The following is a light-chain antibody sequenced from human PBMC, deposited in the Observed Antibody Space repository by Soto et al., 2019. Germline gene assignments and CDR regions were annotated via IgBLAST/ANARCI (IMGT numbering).Light chain of an antibody. V-gene: IGLV1-40*01. CDR3: QSYDPCLSGSVI. CDR2: GNN. J-gene: IGLJ2*01. CDR1: SSNIGGSYD. Sequence: QSVLTQPPSVSGSPGQRVTISCSWSSSNIGGSYDVHWYQQLPGTAPKLLIYGNNNRPSGVPDRFSGSKSGSSASLAITGLQAEDEADYYCQSYDPCLSGSVIFGGGTKLTVL.